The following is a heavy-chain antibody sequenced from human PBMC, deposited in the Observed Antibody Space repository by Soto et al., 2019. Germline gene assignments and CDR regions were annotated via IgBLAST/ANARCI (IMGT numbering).Heavy chain of an antibody. J-gene: IGHJ4*02. Sequence: VKVSCKVSGYTLTELSMHWVRQAPGKGLGWMGGFDPEDGETIYAQKFQGRVTMTEDTSTDTAYMELSSLRSEDTAVYYCATGFGTEGYYFDYWGQGTLVTVSS. CDR1: GYTLTELS. V-gene: IGHV1-24*01. CDR3: ATGFGTEGYYFDY. D-gene: IGHD1-7*01. CDR2: FDPEDGET.